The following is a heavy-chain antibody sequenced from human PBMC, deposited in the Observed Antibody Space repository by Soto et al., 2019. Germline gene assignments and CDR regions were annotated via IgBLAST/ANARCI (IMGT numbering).Heavy chain of an antibody. Sequence: GSGPTLVNPTQTLTLTCTFSGFSLSTSGMCVSRIRQPPGKALEWLALIDWDDDKYYSTSLKTRLTISKDTSKNQVVLTMTNMDPVDTATYYCARTGPYYDILTAPHAFDIWGQGTMVTVSS. CDR2: IDWDDDK. D-gene: IGHD3-9*01. CDR1: GFSLSTSGMC. V-gene: IGHV2-70*01. J-gene: IGHJ3*02. CDR3: ARTGPYYDILTAPHAFDI.